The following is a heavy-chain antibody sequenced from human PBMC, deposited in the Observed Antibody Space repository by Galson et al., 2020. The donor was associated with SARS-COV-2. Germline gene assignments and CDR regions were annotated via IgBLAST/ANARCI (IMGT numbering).Heavy chain of an antibody. CDR3: ARDSSGYYYYYGMDV. V-gene: IGHV3-53*01. D-gene: IGHD3-22*01. CDR1: GFTVISNY. J-gene: IGHJ6*02. CDR2: IYSGGNT. Sequence: GGSLRLSCAASGFTVISNYMSWVRQAPGKGLEWVSVIYSGGNTYYADSVKGRFTISRDNSKNTLYLQMNSLRAEDTAVYYCARDSSGYYYYYGMDVWGQGTTVTVSS.